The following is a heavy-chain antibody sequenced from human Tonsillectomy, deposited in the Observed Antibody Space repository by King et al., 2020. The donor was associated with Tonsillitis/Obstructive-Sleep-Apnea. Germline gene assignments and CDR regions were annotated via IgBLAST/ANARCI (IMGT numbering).Heavy chain of an antibody. CDR2: INPSGGST. J-gene: IGHJ6*02. Sequence: VQLVESGAEVKKPGASVKVSCKASGYTFTSYYMHWVRQAPGQGLEWMGIINPSGGSTSYAQKFQGRVTMTRDTSTNTVDMELSSLRSEDTAVYYCARDQSDYDFWSGYRKGGNYYYYYGMDVWGQGTTVTVSS. CDR1: GYTFTSYY. CDR3: ARDQSDYDFWSGYRKGGNYYYYYGMDV. V-gene: IGHV1-46*01. D-gene: IGHD3-3*01.